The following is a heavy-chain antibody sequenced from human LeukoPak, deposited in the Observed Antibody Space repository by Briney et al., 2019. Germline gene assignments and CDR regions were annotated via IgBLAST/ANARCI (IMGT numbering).Heavy chain of an antibody. CDR1: GGSISSSSYY. V-gene: IGHV4-39*01. D-gene: IGHD3-9*01. J-gene: IGHJ4*02. Sequence: PSETLSLTCTVSGGSISSSSYYWGWIRQPPGKGLEWIGEINHSGSTNYNPSLKSRVTISVDTSKNQFSLKLSSVTAADTAVYYCARQKGGLRYFDWLSAPFDYWGQGTLVTVSS. CDR2: INHSGST. CDR3: ARQKGGLRYFDWLSAPFDY.